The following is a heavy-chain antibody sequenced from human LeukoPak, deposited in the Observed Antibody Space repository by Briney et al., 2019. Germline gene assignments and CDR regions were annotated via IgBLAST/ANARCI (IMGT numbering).Heavy chain of an antibody. V-gene: IGHV4-4*09. CDR2: ISTSGTT. CDR1: GGSISISY. CDR3: ARLPSDYMDV. J-gene: IGHJ6*03. Sequence: SETLSLTCTVSGGSISISYWNWIRQPPGKGLEWIGYISTSGTTNYNPPLKSRVTMSVDTSKNHFSLKLTSVTAAETAVYYCARLPSDYMDVWGKGTTVTVSS.